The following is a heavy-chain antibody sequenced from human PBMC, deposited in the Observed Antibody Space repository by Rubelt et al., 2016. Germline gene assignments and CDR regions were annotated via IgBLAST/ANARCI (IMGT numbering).Heavy chain of an antibody. CDR3: ATASYCGGDCPATNWFDP. D-gene: IGHD2-21*01. Sequence: QVQLVQSGAEVKKPGSSVKVSCKASGGTFSSYAISWVRQAPGQGLEWMGRIIPILGIANYAQKFQGRVTMTEDTSTDTAYMELSSLRSEDTAVYYCATASYCGGDCPATNWFDPWGQGTLVTVSS. V-gene: IGHV1-69*04. J-gene: IGHJ5*02. CDR2: IIPILGIA. CDR1: GGTFSSYA.